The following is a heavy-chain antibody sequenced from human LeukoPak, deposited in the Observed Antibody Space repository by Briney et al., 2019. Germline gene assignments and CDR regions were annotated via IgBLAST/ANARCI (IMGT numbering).Heavy chain of an antibody. D-gene: IGHD3-3*01. J-gene: IGHJ4*02. CDR2: IYYSGST. CDR1: GGSISSSSYY. V-gene: IGHV4-39*01. Sequence: SETLPLTCTVSGGSISSSSYYWGWIRQPPGKGLEWIGSIYYSGSTYYNPSLKSRVTISVDTSKNQFSLKLGSVTAADTAVYYCARRYDFWNYWGQGTLVTVSS. CDR3: ARRYDFWNY.